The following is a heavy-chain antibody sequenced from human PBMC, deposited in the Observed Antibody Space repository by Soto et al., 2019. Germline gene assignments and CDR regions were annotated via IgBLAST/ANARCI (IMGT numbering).Heavy chain of an antibody. Sequence: PGGSLSLSCAASGFTFSSYAMHWVRQAPGKGLEYVSAISSNGGSTYYANSVKGRFTISRDNSKNTLYLQMGSLRAGDMAVYYCARDGLRQYAFDIWGQGTMVTVSS. D-gene: IGHD4-17*01. CDR1: GFTFSSYA. CDR3: ARDGLRQYAFDI. J-gene: IGHJ3*02. V-gene: IGHV3-64*01. CDR2: ISSNGGST.